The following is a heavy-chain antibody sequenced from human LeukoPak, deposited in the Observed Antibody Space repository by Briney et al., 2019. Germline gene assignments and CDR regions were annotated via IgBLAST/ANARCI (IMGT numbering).Heavy chain of an antibody. CDR1: GGSISSGDYY. CDR2: IYYSGST. Sequence: TSQTLSLTCTVSGGSISSGDYYWSWIRQPPGKGLEWIGYIYYSGSTYYNPSLKSRVTISVDTSKNQFSLKLSSVTAADTAVYYCARARSDFWSGYLPYYYYMDVWGKGTTVTVSS. V-gene: IGHV4-30-4*08. J-gene: IGHJ6*03. CDR3: ARARSDFWSGYLPYYYYMDV. D-gene: IGHD3-3*01.